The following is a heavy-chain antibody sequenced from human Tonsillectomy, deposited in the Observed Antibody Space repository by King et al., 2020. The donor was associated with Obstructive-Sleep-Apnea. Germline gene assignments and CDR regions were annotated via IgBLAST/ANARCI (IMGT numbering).Heavy chain of an antibody. Sequence: VTLKESGPALVRPTQTLTLTCTVSGFSLSTGGMCVSWIRQPPGKALEWLVRIDWDDDKYYRTSLKTRLTISKDTSKNQVVLIMTNMDPVDTATYYCARIQCFYGDYVWDDYWGQGTLVTVSS. CDR1: GFSLSTGGMC. CDR3: ARIQCFYGDYVWDDY. J-gene: IGHJ4*02. CDR2: IDWDDDK. V-gene: IGHV2-70*11. D-gene: IGHD4-17*01.